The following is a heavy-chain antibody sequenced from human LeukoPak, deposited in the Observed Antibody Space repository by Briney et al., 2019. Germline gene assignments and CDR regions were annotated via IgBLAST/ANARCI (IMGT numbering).Heavy chain of an antibody. CDR1: GDSISSYF. J-gene: IGHJ6*03. CDR3: AREPLQSRPLDV. D-gene: IGHD4-11*01. Sequence: SETLSLTCTVSGDSISSYFWTWIRQPAGKGLEWIGRIYASGITNYNPSLRSRVTMSVDTSKNQFSLKLSSVTAADTAVYYCAREPLQSRPLDVWDKGTTVTVS. V-gene: IGHV4-4*07. CDR2: IYASGIT.